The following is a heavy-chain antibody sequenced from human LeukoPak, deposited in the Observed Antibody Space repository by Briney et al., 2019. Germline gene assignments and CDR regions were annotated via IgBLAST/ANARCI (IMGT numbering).Heavy chain of an antibody. CDR1: GHTLSELP. J-gene: IGHJ4*02. CDR2: LDPENDER. D-gene: IGHD2-21*02. V-gene: IGHV1-24*01. CDR3: ATEVTSIVPDY. Sequence: ASVKVSCKVSGHTLSELPMYWVRQAPGEGREWMGGLDPENDERIYAQKFRGRVTMTEDTSTNTAYMELSSIRSDDTAVYYCATEVTSIVPDYWGQGPLVTVSS.